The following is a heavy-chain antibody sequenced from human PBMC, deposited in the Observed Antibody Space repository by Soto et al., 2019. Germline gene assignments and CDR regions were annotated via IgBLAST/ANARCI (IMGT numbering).Heavy chain of an antibody. CDR3: ARSNYGDYPEPFDY. Sequence: PGGSLRLSCAASGFTFSSYSMNWVRQAPGKGLEWVSSISSSSSYIYYADSVKGRFTISRDNAKNSLYLQMNSLRAEDTAVYYCARSNYGDYPEPFDYWGQGTLVTVSS. D-gene: IGHD4-17*01. CDR2: ISSSSSYI. V-gene: IGHV3-21*01. J-gene: IGHJ4*02. CDR1: GFTFSSYS.